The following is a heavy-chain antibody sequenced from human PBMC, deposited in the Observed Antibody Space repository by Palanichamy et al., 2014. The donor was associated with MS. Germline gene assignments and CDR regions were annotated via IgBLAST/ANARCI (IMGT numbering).Heavy chain of an antibody. CDR2: IDPRDSYT. D-gene: IGHD1-14*01. Sequence: EVQLVQSGADVEKPGESLRISCQGSGFTFTSFWINWVRQMPGGGLEWMGRIDPRDSYTQYSPSFEGHISLSVGNSISTAYLQWSSLKASDTAIYYCARIPSEPGPFDYWGQGTQVIVSS. CDR1: GFTFTSFW. V-gene: IGHV5-10-1*03. J-gene: IGHJ4*02. CDR3: ARIPSEPGPFDY.